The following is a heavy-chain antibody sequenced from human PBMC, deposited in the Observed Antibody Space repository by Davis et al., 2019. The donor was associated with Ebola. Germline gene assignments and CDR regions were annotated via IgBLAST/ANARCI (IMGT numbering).Heavy chain of an antibody. Sequence: GESLKISCKGSGYSFTSYWISWVRQMPGKGLEWMGRIDPSDSYTNYSPSFQGHVTISADKSISTAYLQWSSLKASDTAMYYCALVPAATSSYYYGMDVWGQGTTVTVSS. CDR1: GYSFTSYW. CDR3: ALVPAATSSYYYGMDV. CDR2: IDPSDSYT. J-gene: IGHJ6*02. V-gene: IGHV5-10-1*01. D-gene: IGHD2-2*01.